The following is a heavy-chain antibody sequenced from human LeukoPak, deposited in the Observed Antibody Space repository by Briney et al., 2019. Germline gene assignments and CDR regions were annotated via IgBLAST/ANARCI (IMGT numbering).Heavy chain of an antibody. CDR1: GGSISSYH. D-gene: IGHD3-22*01. CDR3: VRGNYDSRGYSNAFDI. Sequence: AETLSLTCTVSGGSISSYHWSWIRQPPGKRLEWIGVISYSGSTNSNPSLKSRVAISIDTSENQFSLKLSSVTAADTAVYYCVRGNYDSRGYSNAFDIWGQGAMVTVSS. J-gene: IGHJ3*02. V-gene: IGHV4-59*01. CDR2: ISYSGST.